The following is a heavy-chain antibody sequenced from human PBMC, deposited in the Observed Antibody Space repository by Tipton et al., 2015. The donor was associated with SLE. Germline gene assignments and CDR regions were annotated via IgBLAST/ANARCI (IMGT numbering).Heavy chain of an antibody. CDR2: ISYDGSNK. D-gene: IGHD2-15*01. Sequence: SLRLSCAASGFTFSSYAMHWVRQAPGKGLGWVAVISYDGSNKYYADSVKGRFTISKDNSKNTLYLQMNSLRAEDTAVYYCAKSQGLTLLRGEDIDYWGQGTQATVSS. CDR3: AKSQGLTLLRGEDIDY. J-gene: IGHJ4*02. CDR1: GFTFSSYA. V-gene: IGHV3-30-3*02.